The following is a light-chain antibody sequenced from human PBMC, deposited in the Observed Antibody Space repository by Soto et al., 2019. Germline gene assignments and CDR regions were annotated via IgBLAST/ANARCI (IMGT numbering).Light chain of an antibody. V-gene: IGKV1-5*03. CDR3: QQYNNLWT. J-gene: IGKJ1*01. Sequence: DTQMTQSPSTLYASVGDRVTITCQASQTINNLLAWYQQKPGKAPKLLIHQVSSLHSGVPSRFSASGSGTEFTLTISSLQPDDFATYYCQQYNNLWTFGQGTKVEIK. CDR1: QTINNL. CDR2: QVS.